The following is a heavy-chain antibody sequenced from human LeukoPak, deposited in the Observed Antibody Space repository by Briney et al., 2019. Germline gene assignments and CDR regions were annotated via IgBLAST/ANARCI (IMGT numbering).Heavy chain of an antibody. D-gene: IGHD3-10*01. CDR2: INPIFNIL. CDR1: EGTFGGYS. V-gene: IGHV1-69*13. J-gene: IGHJ4*02. CDR3: AAGRRLGELFFDY. Sequence: SVTVSCKASEGTFGGYSIDWVRQAPGQGLDWVGGINPIFNILYYAQNFQGRVTITADESTNTAYLELDSLKHDDTAVYYCAAGRRLGELFFDYWGQGTLVTVSS.